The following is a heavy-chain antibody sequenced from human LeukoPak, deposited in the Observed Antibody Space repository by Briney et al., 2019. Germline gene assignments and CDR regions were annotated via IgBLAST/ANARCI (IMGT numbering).Heavy chain of an antibody. CDR2: INPNSGGT. V-gene: IGHV1-2*06. D-gene: IGHD3-10*01. CDR1: GYTFTGYY. Sequence: GASVKVSCKASGYTFTGYYMHWVRQAPGQGLEWMGRINPNSGGTNYAQKFQGRVTMTRDTSISTAYMELSRLRSDDTAVYYCARFLMVRGVIPSEGYYYGMDVWGQGTTVTVSS. J-gene: IGHJ6*02. CDR3: ARFLMVRGVIPSEGYYYGMDV.